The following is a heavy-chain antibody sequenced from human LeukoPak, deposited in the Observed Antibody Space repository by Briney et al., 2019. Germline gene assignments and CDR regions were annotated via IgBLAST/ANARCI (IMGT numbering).Heavy chain of an antibody. V-gene: IGHV5-51*01. Sequence: GGSWKIPCEGSGYSFTNYWIGWLRRLPGKGLEWMGVIYTGDSNTRYTPSVEGQVTISGDKSKSIVYLQWSSLKAADTAMYYCAREISGGHSESDYWGQGTRVTVSA. D-gene: IGHD2-15*01. J-gene: IGHJ4*02. CDR3: AREISGGHSESDY. CDR2: IYTGDSNT. CDR1: GYSFTNYW.